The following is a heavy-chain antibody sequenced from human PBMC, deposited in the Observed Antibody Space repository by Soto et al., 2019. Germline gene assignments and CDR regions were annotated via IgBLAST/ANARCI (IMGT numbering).Heavy chain of an antibody. CDR2: GSYSGTT. D-gene: IGHD4-17*01. Sequence: PSETLSVTCTVSGVSVSSGSFYWAWIRQPPGKGLEWIGFGSYSGTTNYKPSLKSRVTISVDTSRSQISLKVSSLTAADTAVYYCARGATVTQFDYWGRGTLVTVSS. CDR3: ARGATVTQFDY. V-gene: IGHV4-61*01. J-gene: IGHJ4*02. CDR1: GVSVSSGSFY.